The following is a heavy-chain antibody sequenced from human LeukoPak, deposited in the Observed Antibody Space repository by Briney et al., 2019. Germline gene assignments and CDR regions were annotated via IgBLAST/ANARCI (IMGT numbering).Heavy chain of an antibody. J-gene: IGHJ4*02. CDR2: ISGDGGST. D-gene: IGHD2-15*01. CDR1: GFTFNDYA. CDR3: ATDCSGNRCYSL. Sequence: GGSLRLSCAVSGFTFNDYAMNWVRRAPGKGLEWVSFISGDGGSTYYADSVKGRFTISRDNSKNSLYLQMNSLRLGDTALYYCATDCSGNRCYSLWGQGTLVTVSS. V-gene: IGHV3-43*02.